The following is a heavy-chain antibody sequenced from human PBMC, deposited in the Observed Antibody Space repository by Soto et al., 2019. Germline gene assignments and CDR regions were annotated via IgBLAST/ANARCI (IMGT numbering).Heavy chain of an antibody. J-gene: IGHJ4*02. CDR3: ARYFWSGQLPFYFDQ. V-gene: IGHV1-18*01. CDR1: GYTFNSYG. D-gene: IGHD3-3*01. CDR2: ISAYNGNT. Sequence: QVLLVQSGAEVKKPGASVKVSCKASGYTFNSYGVSWVRQAPGQGLEWMGWISAYNGNTKYSQNLQDRGTMTIHTTASSAYLEVRSLRSDDTAIYCCARYFWSGQLPFYFDQWGQGTLVTVSS.